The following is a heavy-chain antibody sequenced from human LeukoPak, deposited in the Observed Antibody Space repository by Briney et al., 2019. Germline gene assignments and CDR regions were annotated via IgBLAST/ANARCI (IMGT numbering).Heavy chain of an antibody. Sequence: GESLKISCKGPGYSFTSYWIAWVRQMPGKGLEWMGIIYPGDSDTRYSPSFQGQVTISADKSINIAYLQWSSLKASDTAIYYCARRASATEDLDYWGQGTLVTASS. CDR1: GYSFTSYW. J-gene: IGHJ4*02. V-gene: IGHV5-51*01. CDR3: ARRASATEDLDY. CDR2: IYPGDSDT.